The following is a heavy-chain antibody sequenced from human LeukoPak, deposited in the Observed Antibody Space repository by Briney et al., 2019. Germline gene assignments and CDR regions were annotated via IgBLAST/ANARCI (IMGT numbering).Heavy chain of an antibody. CDR1: GYTFSDYY. CDR3: ARGVITKGTDY. D-gene: IGHD2/OR15-2a*01. V-gene: IGHV1-2*02. J-gene: IGHJ4*02. Sequence: ASVKVSCKASGYTFSDYYMHWVRQAPGQGLEWMGWINPNSGGVNYAQKLQGRLTMTRDTSISTAYMELSRLRSDDTAVYYCARGVITKGTDYWGQGTLVTVSS. CDR2: INPNSGGV.